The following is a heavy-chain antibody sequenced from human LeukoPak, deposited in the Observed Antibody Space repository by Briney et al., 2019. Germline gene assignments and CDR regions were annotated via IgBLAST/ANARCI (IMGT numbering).Heavy chain of an antibody. CDR3: ARNILGSDTFDI. D-gene: IGHD7-27*01. J-gene: IGHJ3*02. V-gene: IGHV4-31*03. CDR2: IYFSGST. CDR1: GGSISSGGHY. Sequence: KASQTLSLTCTVSGGSISSGGHYWSWIRQHPGMGLEGIGCIYFSGSTYYNPSRKSRVTISLDTSKNQFSLKLNSVTAADTAIYYCARNILGSDTFDIWGQGTLVTVSS.